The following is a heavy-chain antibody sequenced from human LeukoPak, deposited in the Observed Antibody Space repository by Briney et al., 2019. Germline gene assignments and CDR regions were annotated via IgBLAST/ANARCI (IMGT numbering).Heavy chain of an antibody. Sequence: SETLSLTCAVSGGSISSGGYSWSWIRQPPGKGLEWIGYIYHSGSTYYNPSLKSRVTISVDRSKNQFSLKLSSVTAADTAVYYCAGTRYYGSGSYVSAIDYWGQGTLVTVSS. CDR2: IYHSGST. J-gene: IGHJ4*02. D-gene: IGHD3-10*01. V-gene: IGHV4-30-2*01. CDR3: AGTRYYGSGSYVSAIDY. CDR1: GGSISSGGYS.